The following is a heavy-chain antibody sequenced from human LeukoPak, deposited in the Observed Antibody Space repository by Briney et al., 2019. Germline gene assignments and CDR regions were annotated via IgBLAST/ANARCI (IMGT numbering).Heavy chain of an antibody. Sequence: GGSLRLSCAASGFTFSSYAMSWVRQAPGKGLEWVSAISGSGGSTYYADSVKGRFTISRDDSKNTLYLQMNSLRAEDTAVYYCAKRVIDSSGYPWGQGTLVTVSS. V-gene: IGHV3-23*01. CDR1: GFTFSSYA. J-gene: IGHJ4*02. D-gene: IGHD3-22*01. CDR2: ISGSGGST. CDR3: AKRVIDSSGYP.